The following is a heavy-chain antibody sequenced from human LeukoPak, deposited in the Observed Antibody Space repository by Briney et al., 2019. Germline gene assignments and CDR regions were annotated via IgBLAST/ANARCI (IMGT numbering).Heavy chain of an antibody. CDR3: ARMEMATVIFDY. J-gene: IGHJ4*02. Sequence: ASVKVSCKASGYTFTSYGISWVRQAPGQGLEWMGWISAYNGNTNYAQNLQGRVTMTTDTSTSTAYMELRSLRSDDTAMYYCARMEMATVIFDYWGQGTLVTVSS. CDR1: GYTFTSYG. CDR2: ISAYNGNT. V-gene: IGHV1-18*01. D-gene: IGHD5-24*01.